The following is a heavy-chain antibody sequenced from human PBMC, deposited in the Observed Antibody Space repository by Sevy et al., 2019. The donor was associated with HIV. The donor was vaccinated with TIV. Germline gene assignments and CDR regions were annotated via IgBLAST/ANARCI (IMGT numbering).Heavy chain of an antibody. Sequence: GGSLRLSCAAFGFTVSDAWMSWVRQAPGKGLQWVGRIKSKTDGGTTDYVTPVKGRFTISRDDSKNTLYLQINSLKTEDTAVYYCILEGLYCSGGTCYSEGFDSWGQGILVTVSS. D-gene: IGHD2-15*01. V-gene: IGHV3-15*01. CDR1: GFTVSDAW. CDR2: IKSKTDGGTT. J-gene: IGHJ4*02. CDR3: ILEGLYCSGGTCYSEGFDS.